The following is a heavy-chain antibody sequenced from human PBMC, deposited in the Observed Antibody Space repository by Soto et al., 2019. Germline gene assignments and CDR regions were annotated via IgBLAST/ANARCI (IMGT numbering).Heavy chain of an antibody. D-gene: IGHD3-16*01. CDR2: IYYSGST. J-gene: IGHJ5*02. CDR1: GGSISSGGYY. CDR3: ARVSTHGAPVP. Sequence: LSLTCTVSGGSISSGGYYWSWIRQHPGKGLEWIGYIYYSGSTYYNPSLKSRVTISVDTSKNQFSLKLSSVTAADTAVYYCARVSTHGAPVPWGQGTLVTVSS. V-gene: IGHV4-31*03.